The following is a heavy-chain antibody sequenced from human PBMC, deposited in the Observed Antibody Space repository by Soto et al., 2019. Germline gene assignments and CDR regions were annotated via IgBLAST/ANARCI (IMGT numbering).Heavy chain of an antibody. CDR3: AKDPDYTTGWAFLNTFDP. CDR1: GFTFSSSA. CDR2: IDVGSGNA. J-gene: IGHJ5*02. Sequence: SVKVSCKTSGFTFSSSAVHWVRQARGHRLQWIGWIDVGSGNANYAQMLQERVTISRDMSTSTAYMELSSLRAEDTAVYYCAKDPDYTTGWAFLNTFDPWGQGTQVTVSS. D-gene: IGHD4-4*01. V-gene: IGHV1-58*01.